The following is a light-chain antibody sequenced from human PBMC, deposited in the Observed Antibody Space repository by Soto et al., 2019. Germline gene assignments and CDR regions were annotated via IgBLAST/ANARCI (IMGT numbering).Light chain of an antibody. CDR3: QQYGSSQWT. Sequence: EIVLTQSPGTLSLSPGERATLSCRASQSVSSSYLAWYQQKLGQAPRLLISGASSRATGIPDRFSGSGSGTDFTLTISRLEPEDFAVYYCQQYGSSQWTFGQGTKVEIK. CDR1: QSVSSSY. V-gene: IGKV3-20*01. CDR2: GAS. J-gene: IGKJ1*01.